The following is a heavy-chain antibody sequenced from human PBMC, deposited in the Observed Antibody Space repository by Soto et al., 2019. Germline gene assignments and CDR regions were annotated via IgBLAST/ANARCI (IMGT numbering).Heavy chain of an antibody. J-gene: IGHJ4*02. V-gene: IGHV4-39*01. CDR1: GGSIISRSHY. Sequence: SETLSLTCPVSGGSIISRSHYWGWIRQSPGKHLEWIGSSFYRGSTHYNPSLKTRVTISVDTSKNQVSLKLYSVTAAGTAVYYCATADGFGVVTPFFEYWGQGILVTVSS. CDR2: SFYRGST. D-gene: IGHD3-3*01. CDR3: ATADGFGVVTPFFEY.